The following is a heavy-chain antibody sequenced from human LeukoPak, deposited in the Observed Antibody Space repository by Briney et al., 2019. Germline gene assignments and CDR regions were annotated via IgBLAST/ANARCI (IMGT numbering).Heavy chain of an antibody. J-gene: IGHJ3*02. CDR1: GFTFTSSA. D-gene: IGHD2-21*02. V-gene: IGHV1-58*01. Sequence: SVNVSCTASGFTFTSSAVQWVRQARGQRLEWIGWIVVGSGNTNYAQKSQERVTITRDMSTSTAYMELSSLRSEDTAVYYCAATVVVTADAFDIWGQGTMVTVSS. CDR2: IVVGSGNT. CDR3: AATVVVTADAFDI.